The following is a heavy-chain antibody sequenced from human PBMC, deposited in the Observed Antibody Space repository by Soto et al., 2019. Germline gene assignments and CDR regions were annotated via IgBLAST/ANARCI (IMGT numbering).Heavy chain of an antibody. CDR1: GFTFSNYG. V-gene: IGHV3-48*04. CDR2: INAPGETK. D-gene: IGHD2-21*01. CDR3: ARDPEGINDFDY. J-gene: IGHJ4*02. Sequence: EVQLVESGGSLVQPGGSLRLSCAASGFTFSNYGMNWARQAPGRGLEWVTHINAPGETKSYSDSVKGRFTVSRDDAKNSLYLQMSSLRADDTAIYYCARDPEGINDFDYWGQGTLVTVSS.